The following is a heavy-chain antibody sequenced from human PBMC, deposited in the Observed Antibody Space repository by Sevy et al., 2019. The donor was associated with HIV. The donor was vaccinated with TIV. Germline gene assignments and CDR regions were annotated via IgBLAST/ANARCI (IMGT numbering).Heavy chain of an antibody. V-gene: IGHV3-48*02. J-gene: IGHJ3*02. CDR3: ARDSDEGEWLSPLDAFDI. D-gene: IGHD3-3*01. CDR1: GFTFSSYS. CDR2: ISSSSSTI. Sequence: GGSLRLSCAASGFTFSSYSMNWVRQAPGKGLEWVSYISSSSSTIYYADSVKGRFTISRDNAKNSLYLQMNSLRDEDTAVYYCARDSDEGEWLSPLDAFDIWGQGTMVTVSS.